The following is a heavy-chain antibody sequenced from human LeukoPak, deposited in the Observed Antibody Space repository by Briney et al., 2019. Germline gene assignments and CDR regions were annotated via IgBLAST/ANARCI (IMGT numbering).Heavy chain of an antibody. V-gene: IGHV3-21*01. CDR2: ISSSSSYI. CDR1: GFTFSSYS. CDR3: ARVSIDDDDAFDI. D-gene: IGHD1-1*01. Sequence: GGSLRLSCAASGFTFSSYSMNWVRQAPGKGLEWVSSISSSSSYIYYADSVKGRLTISRDNAKNSLYLQMNSLRAEDTAVYYCARVSIDDDDAFDIWGQGTMGTVSS. J-gene: IGHJ3*02.